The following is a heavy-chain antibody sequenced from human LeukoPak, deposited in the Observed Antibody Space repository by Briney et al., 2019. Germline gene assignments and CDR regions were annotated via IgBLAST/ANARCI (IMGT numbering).Heavy chain of an antibody. CDR3: ARGKRYYDSSGYYSRYFDY. J-gene: IGHJ4*02. V-gene: IGHV1-69*05. CDR1: GGTFTSYA. CDR2: IIPIFGTA. D-gene: IGHD3-22*01. Sequence: ASVKLSCKASGGTFTSYAISWVRQAPGQGLEWMGRIIPIFGTANYAQKFQGRVTITTDESTSTAYMELSSLRSEDTAVYYCARGKRYYDSSGYYSRYFDYWGQGTLVTVSS.